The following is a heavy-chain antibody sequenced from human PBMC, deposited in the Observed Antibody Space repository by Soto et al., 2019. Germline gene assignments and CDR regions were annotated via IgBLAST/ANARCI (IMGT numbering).Heavy chain of an antibody. CDR1: GGTFNTYA. D-gene: IGHD3-10*01. CDR3: AREVQVHTPAFVY. Sequence: QVQLVQSGAEMKTPGSSVKVSCQSSGGTFNTYAMNWVRQAPGQGPEWMGDISPMFGAANYAPKFQGRVTITTDESTGRSYMQLRSLTSEDTALYFCAREVQVHTPAFVYWGQGTLVTVSS. J-gene: IGHJ4*02. V-gene: IGHV1-69*19. CDR2: ISPMFGAA.